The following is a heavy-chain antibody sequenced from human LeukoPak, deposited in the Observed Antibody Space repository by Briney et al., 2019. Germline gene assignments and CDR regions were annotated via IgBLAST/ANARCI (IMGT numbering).Heavy chain of an antibody. Sequence: PSETLSLTCTVSGGSISSYYWSWIRQPAGKGLEWIGRIYTSGSTNYNPSLKSRVTMSVDTSKNQFSLKLSSVTAADTAVYYCARSLNYGSGSYLPPGSRYYMDVWGKGTTVTVSS. D-gene: IGHD3-10*01. CDR1: GGSISSYY. CDR3: ARSLNYGSGSYLPPGSRYYMDV. V-gene: IGHV4-4*07. CDR2: IYTSGST. J-gene: IGHJ6*03.